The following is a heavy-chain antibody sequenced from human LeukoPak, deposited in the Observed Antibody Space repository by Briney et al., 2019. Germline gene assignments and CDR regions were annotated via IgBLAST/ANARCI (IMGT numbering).Heavy chain of an antibody. CDR2: IKSKADGGTT. D-gene: IGHD3-9*01. CDR1: GFTFSNAW. Sequence: GGSLRLSCAASGFTFSNAWMSWVRQAPGKGLEWVGRIKSKADGGTTDYAAPVKGRFTISRDDSKNTLYLQMNSLKTEDTAVYYCTTEHGYFDWPTFDYWGQGTLVTVSS. J-gene: IGHJ4*02. CDR3: TTEHGYFDWPTFDY. V-gene: IGHV3-15*01.